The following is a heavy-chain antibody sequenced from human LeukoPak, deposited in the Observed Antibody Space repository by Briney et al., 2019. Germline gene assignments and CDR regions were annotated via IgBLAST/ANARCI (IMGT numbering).Heavy chain of an antibody. Sequence: GGSLRLSCAASGFTFSNYAMTWVRQAPGKGLEWVSAISADGSDTKYAASVKGRSTISRDSSKNTLFLQMNSLRVEDTAVYYCTKDWSADYWGQGTLVTVSS. J-gene: IGHJ4*02. CDR1: GFTFSNYA. CDR2: ISADGSDT. CDR3: TKDWSADY. V-gene: IGHV3-23*01.